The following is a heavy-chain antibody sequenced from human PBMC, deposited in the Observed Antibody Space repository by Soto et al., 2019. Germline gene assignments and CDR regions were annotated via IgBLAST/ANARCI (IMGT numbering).Heavy chain of an antibody. CDR3: AKPTYSSSWSPFDY. Sequence: GGSLRLSCASSGFTFDDHGMSWVRQAPGKGLEWVSGINWNGGSTGYADSVKGRFTISRDNAKNSLYLQMNSLRAEDTALYYCAKPTYSSSWSPFDYWGQGTLVTVSS. J-gene: IGHJ4*02. CDR2: INWNGGST. D-gene: IGHD6-13*01. CDR1: GFTFDDHG. V-gene: IGHV3-20*04.